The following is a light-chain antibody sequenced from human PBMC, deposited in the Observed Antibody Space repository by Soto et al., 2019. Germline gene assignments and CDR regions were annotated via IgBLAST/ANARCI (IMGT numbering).Light chain of an antibody. J-gene: IGKJ3*01. V-gene: IGKV3-20*01. CDR2: GVS. CDR3: QHYSYSRYFS. CDR1: ESVSHNY. Sequence: EIVLTQSPGTVSLSPGERATLSCRASESVSHNYLAWYQQKPGQAPRLLIYGVSFRATGIPARFSGSGSGTDFSLTISRLEPEDFAVYYCQHYSYSRYFSFGPGTKVEVK.